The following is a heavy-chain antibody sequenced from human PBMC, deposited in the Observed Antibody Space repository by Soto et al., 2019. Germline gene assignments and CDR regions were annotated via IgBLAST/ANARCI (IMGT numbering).Heavy chain of an antibody. Sequence: VKVTCKDRGYGNNCKARRSARQANKKGLEWMGWISAYNGNTNYAQKLQGRVTMTTDTSTSTAYMELRSLRSDDTAVYYCARDSLTSYGGLRNNWFAPWGQGTLVTGSS. CDR2: ISAYNGNT. J-gene: IGHJ5*02. D-gene: IGHD4-17*01. CDR3: ARDSLTSYGGLRNNWFAP. V-gene: IGHV1-18*01. CDR1: GYGNNCKA.